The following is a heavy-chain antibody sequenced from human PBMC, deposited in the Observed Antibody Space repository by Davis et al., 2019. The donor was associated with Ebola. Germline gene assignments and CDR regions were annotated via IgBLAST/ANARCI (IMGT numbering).Heavy chain of an antibody. V-gene: IGHV3-33*08. CDR3: ARDYDFWSGHYYYYGMDV. CDR2: IWYDGSNK. D-gene: IGHD3-3*01. Sequence: GGSLRLSCAASGFTFSSYSMNWVRQAPGKGLEWVAVIWYDGSNKYYADSVKGRFTISRDNSKNTLYLQMNSPRAEDTAVYYCARDYDFWSGHYYYYGMDVWGRGTTVTVSS. J-gene: IGHJ6*02. CDR1: GFTFSSYS.